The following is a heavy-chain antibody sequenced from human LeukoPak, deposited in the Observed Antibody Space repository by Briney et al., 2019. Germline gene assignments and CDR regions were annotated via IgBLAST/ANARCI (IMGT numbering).Heavy chain of an antibody. CDR1: GGSFSGYY. CDR3: ARASPGDYYVWGSYRPYYFDY. CDR2: INHSGST. J-gene: IGHJ4*02. D-gene: IGHD3-16*02. Sequence: SETLSLTCAVYGGSFSGYYWSWIRQPPGKGLEWIGEINHSGSTNYNPSLKSRVTISVDTSKNQFSLKLSSVTAADTAVYYCARASPGDYYVWGSYRPYYFDYWGQGTLVTVSS. V-gene: IGHV4-34*01.